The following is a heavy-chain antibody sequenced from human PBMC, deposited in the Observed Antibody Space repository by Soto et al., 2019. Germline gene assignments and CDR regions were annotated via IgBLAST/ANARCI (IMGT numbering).Heavy chain of an antibody. V-gene: IGHV4-59*01. Sequence: SETLSLTCTVSGGSISGYYWSWIRQPPGKGLEWIGYIYYSGSTNYNPSLKSRVTISVDTSKNQFSLKLSSVTAADTAVYYCARAPAYYYDSSGYYPNWFDPWGQGTLVTVSS. J-gene: IGHJ5*02. CDR1: GGSISGYY. D-gene: IGHD3-22*01. CDR3: ARAPAYYYDSSGYYPNWFDP. CDR2: IYYSGST.